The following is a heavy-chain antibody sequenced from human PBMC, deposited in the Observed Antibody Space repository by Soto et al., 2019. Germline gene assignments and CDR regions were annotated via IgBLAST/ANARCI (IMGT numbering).Heavy chain of an antibody. D-gene: IGHD5-18*01. CDR2: IYYSGST. CDR3: ARESGYSYGVNSFDY. J-gene: IGHJ4*02. Sequence: SETLSLTCTVSGGSISSSSYCWGWIRQPPGKGLEWIGSIYYSGSTYYNPSLKSRVTISVDTSKNQFSLKLSSVTAADTAVYYCARESGYSYGVNSFDYWGQGTLVTVSS. V-gene: IGHV4-39*01. CDR1: GGSISSSSYC.